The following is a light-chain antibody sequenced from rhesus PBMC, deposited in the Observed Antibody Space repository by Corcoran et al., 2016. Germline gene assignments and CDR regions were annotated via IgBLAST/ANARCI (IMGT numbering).Light chain of an antibody. V-gene: IGKV3-42*03. Sequence: EIVVTQSPPTLSLSPGERATLSCRASQSVSNNLAWYQQKPGQAPSLLIYGVPRRAPGLPGRVSDSGSGTDFTLTISSLEPEDFVVYFCQQYTNWPLTFGGGTKVEIK. CDR2: GVP. J-gene: IGKJ4*01. CDR1: QSVSNN. CDR3: QQYTNWPLT.